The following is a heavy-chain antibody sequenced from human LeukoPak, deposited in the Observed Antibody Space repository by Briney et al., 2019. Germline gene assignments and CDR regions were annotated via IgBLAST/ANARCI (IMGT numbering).Heavy chain of an antibody. Sequence: GGSLRLSCAASGFTFDDYAMHWVRQAPGKGLEWVSGISWNSGSIGYADSVKGRFTISRDNAKNTLYLQMNSLRAEDTAVYYCARDPASWGQGTLVTVSS. J-gene: IGHJ5*02. V-gene: IGHV3-9*01. CDR2: ISWNSGSI. CDR3: ARDPAS. D-gene: IGHD2-2*01. CDR1: GFTFDDYA.